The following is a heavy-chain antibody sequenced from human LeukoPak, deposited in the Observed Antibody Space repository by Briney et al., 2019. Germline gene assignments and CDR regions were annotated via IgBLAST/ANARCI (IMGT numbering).Heavy chain of an antibody. CDR3: ARGVGYTTGPYYYDSSGYDH. Sequence: SQTLSLTCSVSGGSISGGRYYWNWIRQPAGRALEWIGRIYPSGSTNYNTSLKSRVTISVDTSKNQFSLKLSSVTAADTAVYYCARGVGYTTGPYYYDSSGYDHWGQGTLVTVSS. CDR1: GGSISGGRYY. J-gene: IGHJ4*02. V-gene: IGHV4-61*02. D-gene: IGHD3-22*01. CDR2: IYPSGST.